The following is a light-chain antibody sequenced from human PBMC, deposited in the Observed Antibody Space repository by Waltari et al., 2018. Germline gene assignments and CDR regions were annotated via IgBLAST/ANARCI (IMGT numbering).Light chain of an antibody. CDR2: GKN. CDR1: SLRTSS. V-gene: IGLV3-19*01. J-gene: IGLJ2*01. CDR3: SSRDSSASHVL. Sequence: SSELTQDPAVSVALGQTVTITCQGASLRTSSSSWYPQKSGQAPILVLFGKNKRPSGIPDRFSGYNSETTTSLTITGAQAEDEADYYCSSRDSSASHVLFAGGTKLTVL.